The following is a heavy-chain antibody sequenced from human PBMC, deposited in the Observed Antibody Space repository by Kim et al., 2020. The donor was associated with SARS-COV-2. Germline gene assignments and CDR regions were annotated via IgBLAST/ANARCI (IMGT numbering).Heavy chain of an antibody. CDR1: GFTFDDYG. D-gene: IGHD1-26*01. V-gene: IGHV3-20*04. Sequence: GGSLRLSCAASGFTFDDYGITWVRQAPGKGLQWVSAITWNGGSTGYVESVRGRFTISRDNSKNSLYLQMNSLRVEDTALYYCARVRQGADSSWEDFDLWG. J-gene: IGHJ2*01. CDR3: ARVRQGADSSWEDFDL. CDR2: ITWNGGST.